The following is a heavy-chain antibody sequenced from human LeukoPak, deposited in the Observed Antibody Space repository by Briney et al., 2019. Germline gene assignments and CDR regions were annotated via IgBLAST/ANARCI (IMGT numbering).Heavy chain of an antibody. Sequence: GGSLRLSCAASGFTFSSYAMSWVRQAPGKGLEWVSATSGSGGSTYYADSVKGRFTISRDNSKNTLYLQMNSLRAEDTVVYYCAKSRRPLYYYYYGMDVWGQGTTVTVSS. CDR3: AKSRRPLYYYYYGMDV. V-gene: IGHV3-23*01. CDR2: TSGSGGST. CDR1: GFTFSSYA. J-gene: IGHJ6*02.